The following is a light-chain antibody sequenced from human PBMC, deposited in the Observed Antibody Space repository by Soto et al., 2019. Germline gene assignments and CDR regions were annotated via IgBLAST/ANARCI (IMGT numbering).Light chain of an antibody. CDR3: QQYDNLPLS. CDR2: DAS. J-gene: IGKJ4*01. Sequence: DIQMTQSPSAMSASVGARVTITCRAIQDISHYLAWFQQKPGKAPKLLIYDASNLETGVPSRFSGSGSGTDFTFTISSLQPEDIATYYCQQYDNLPLSCGGGTKLDIK. CDR1: QDISHY. V-gene: IGKV1-33*01.